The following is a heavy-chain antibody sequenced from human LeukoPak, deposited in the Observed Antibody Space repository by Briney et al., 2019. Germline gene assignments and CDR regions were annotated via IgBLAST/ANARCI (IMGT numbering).Heavy chain of an antibody. V-gene: IGHV3-7*01. J-gene: IGHJ4*02. Sequence: GSLILSCDGSGFPFSSYWMTWVRQAPGKGLEWVANIKEDGSDKYYVDSVKGRFTISRDNAKNSLYLQMNSLRAEDTAVYYCARGGWVPFDYWGQGTLVTVSS. D-gene: IGHD1-1*01. CDR1: GFPFSSYW. CDR3: ARGGWVPFDY. CDR2: IKEDGSDK.